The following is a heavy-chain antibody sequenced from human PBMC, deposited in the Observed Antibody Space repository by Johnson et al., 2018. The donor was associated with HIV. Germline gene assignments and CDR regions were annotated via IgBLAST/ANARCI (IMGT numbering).Heavy chain of an antibody. CDR3: AIPYFYEDSHYH. Sequence: VQLVESGGGLVQPGGSLRLSCAASRFTFSSYAMHWVRQAPGRGLEYVSAISSNGGSTYYANSVKGRFTISRDNSKNTLYLQMGSLRAEDMAVYYCAIPYFYEDSHYHWGHGTVVTVSS. V-gene: IGHV3-64*01. J-gene: IGHJ3*01. CDR1: RFTFSSYA. CDR2: ISSNGGST. D-gene: IGHD2/OR15-2a*01.